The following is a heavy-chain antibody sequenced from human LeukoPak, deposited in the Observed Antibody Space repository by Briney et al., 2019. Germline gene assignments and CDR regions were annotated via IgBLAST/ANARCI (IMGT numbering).Heavy chain of an antibody. J-gene: IGHJ4*02. V-gene: IGHV3-30*03. Sequence: PGGSLRLSCVVSGFTFSSYGMHWVRQAPGKGLEWVAVMSYDGSNRYYADSVKGRFSISRDNSKNTLYLQMNSLRAEDTAVYYCARDGGLDYGSPLSDYIDYWGQGTLVTVSS. D-gene: IGHD4-17*01. CDR3: ARDGGLDYGSPLSDYIDY. CDR2: MSYDGSNR. CDR1: GFTFSSYG.